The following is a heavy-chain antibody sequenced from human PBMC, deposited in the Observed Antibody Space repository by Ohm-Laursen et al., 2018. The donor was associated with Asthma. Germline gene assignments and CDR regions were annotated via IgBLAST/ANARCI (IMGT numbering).Heavy chain of an antibody. CDR3: ARDIGNAFDI. Sequence: SSLRLSCSASGFTFSSYGMHWVRQAPGKGLEWVAIISYDGSNKDYADSVKGRFTISRDNSKNTLYLQMNSLRAEDTAVYYCARDIGNAFDIWGQGTMVTVSS. CDR2: ISYDGSNK. CDR1: GFTFSSYG. J-gene: IGHJ3*02. V-gene: IGHV3-30*03. D-gene: IGHD1-26*01.